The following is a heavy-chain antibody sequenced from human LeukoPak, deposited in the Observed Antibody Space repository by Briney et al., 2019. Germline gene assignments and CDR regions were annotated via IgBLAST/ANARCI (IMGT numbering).Heavy chain of an antibody. Sequence: SETLSLTCTVSGGSISSSSYYWGWIRQPPGKGLEWIGSIYYSGSTYYNPSLKSRVTISVDTSKNQFSLKLSSVTAADTAVYYCARERHRSGGSEEAEQLDALPIDYWGQGTLVTVSS. V-gene: IGHV4-39*07. D-gene: IGHD6-6*01. CDR1: GGSISSSSYY. CDR3: ARERHRSGGSEEAEQLDALPIDY. CDR2: IYYSGST. J-gene: IGHJ4*02.